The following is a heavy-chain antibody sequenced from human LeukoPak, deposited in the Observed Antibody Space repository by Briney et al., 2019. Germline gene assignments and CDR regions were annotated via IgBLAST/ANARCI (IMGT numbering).Heavy chain of an antibody. D-gene: IGHD4-17*01. Sequence: SETLSLTCTVSGGSISSSSYYWGWIRQPPGKGLEWIGSIYYSGSTYYNPSLKSRVTISVDTSKNQFSLKLSSVTAADTAVYYCARGPHSNDYGGNPGDYWGQGTLVTVSS. CDR1: GGSISSSSYY. CDR2: IYYSGST. V-gene: IGHV4-39*01. CDR3: ARGPHSNDYGGNPGDY. J-gene: IGHJ4*02.